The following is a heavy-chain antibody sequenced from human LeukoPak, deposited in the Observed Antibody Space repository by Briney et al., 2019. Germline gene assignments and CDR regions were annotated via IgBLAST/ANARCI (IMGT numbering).Heavy chain of an antibody. CDR3: GTWGLYGSGSPFDY. D-gene: IGHD3-10*01. CDR2: IKSKTDGGTT. V-gene: IGHV3-15*01. CDR1: GFTFSNAW. J-gene: IGHJ4*02. Sequence: KPGGSLRLSCAASGFTFSNAWMSWVRQAPGKGLEWVGRIKSKTDGGTTDYAAPVKGRFTISRDDSKNTLYLQMNSLKTEDTAVYYCGTWGLYGSGSPFDYWGQGTLVTVSS.